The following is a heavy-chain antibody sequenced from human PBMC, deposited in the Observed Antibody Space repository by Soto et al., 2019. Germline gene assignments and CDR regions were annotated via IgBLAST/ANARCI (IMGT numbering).Heavy chain of an antibody. J-gene: IGHJ3*02. CDR3: ARDGSRDSSGYSAFDI. CDR1: GYTFTGYY. Sequence: ASVKVSCKASGYTFTGYYMDLVRQAPGQGLEWMGWMNPNSGGTNYAQKFQGWVTMTRDTSISTAYNELSRLIYDNTAVYDCARDGSRDSSGYSAFDIWGQGTMVTVSS. V-gene: IGHV1-2*04. CDR2: MNPNSGGT. D-gene: IGHD3-22*01.